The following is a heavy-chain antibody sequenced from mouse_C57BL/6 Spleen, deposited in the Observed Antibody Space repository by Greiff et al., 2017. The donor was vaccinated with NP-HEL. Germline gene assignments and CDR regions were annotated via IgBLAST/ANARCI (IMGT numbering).Heavy chain of an antibody. CDR3: ARYGNYWHFDV. Sequence: VQLQQSGAELVRPGASVKLSCKASGYTFTDYYINWVKQRPGQGLEWIARIYPGSGNTYYNEKFKGKATLTAEKSSSTAYRQLSSLTSEDSAVYFCARYGNYWHFDVWGTRTTVTVSS. CDR1: GYTFTDYY. V-gene: IGHV1-76*01. J-gene: IGHJ1*03. CDR2: IYPGSGNT. D-gene: IGHD2-10*02.